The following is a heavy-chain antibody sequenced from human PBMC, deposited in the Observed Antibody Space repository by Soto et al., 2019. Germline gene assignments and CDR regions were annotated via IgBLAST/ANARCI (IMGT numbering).Heavy chain of an antibody. CDR2: IYSGGDR. CDR1: GITVNNNY. V-gene: IGHV3-66*01. CDR3: ARDVGV. J-gene: IGHJ6*04. Sequence: EVQLVESGGGLVQPGGSLRLSCAASGITVNNNYMSWVRQAPGKGLEWVSVIYSGGDRGYADSVKGRFTISRDNSKNTVYLQMKGLRAEDTAIYYCARDVGVWGRGTTVIVSS.